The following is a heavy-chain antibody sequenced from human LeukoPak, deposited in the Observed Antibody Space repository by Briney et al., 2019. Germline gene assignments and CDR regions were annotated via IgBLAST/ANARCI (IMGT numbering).Heavy chain of an antibody. CDR2: IRYDGTKT. D-gene: IGHD3-10*01. Sequence: PGGSLRLSCVGSTFTFSDYGMHWVRQAPGKGLEWVAFIRYDGTKTYYADSAKGRFTISRDNSKNTLYLEMNSLRAEDTAVYYCAKDYGKFGYFDYWGQGTLVTVSS. V-gene: IGHV3-30*02. J-gene: IGHJ4*02. CDR1: TFTFSDYG. CDR3: AKDYGKFGYFDY.